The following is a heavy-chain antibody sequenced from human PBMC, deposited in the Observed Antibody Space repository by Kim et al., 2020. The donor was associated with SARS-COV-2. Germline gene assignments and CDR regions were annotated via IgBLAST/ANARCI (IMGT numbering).Heavy chain of an antibody. D-gene: IGHD3-9*01. CDR3: AGETPSSYYDIWTGYFRQYYLDY. Sequence: GGSLRLSCAASGFTVSSNYMSWVRQAPGKGLEWVSVIYSGGSTYYADSVKGRFTISRDNSKNTLYLQMNSLRAGDTAVYYCAGETPSSYYDIWTGYFRQYYLDYWGQGTLV. V-gene: IGHV3-66*01. CDR2: IYSGGST. CDR1: GFTVSSNY. J-gene: IGHJ4*02.